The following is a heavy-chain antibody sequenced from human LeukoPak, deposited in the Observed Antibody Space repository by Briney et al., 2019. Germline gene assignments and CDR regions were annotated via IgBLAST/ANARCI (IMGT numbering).Heavy chain of an antibody. CDR1: GGSFSGYY. CDR2: VNHSGST. Sequence: PSETLSLTCAVDGGSFSGYYWSWIRQPPGKGLEWIGEVNHSGSTNYNPSLKSRVTISVDTSKNQFSLKLSSVTAAGTAVYYCARGPPKKNTIFGVVITGGDKPHFDYWGQGTLVTVSS. CDR3: ARGPPKKNTIFGVVITGGDKPHFDY. D-gene: IGHD3-3*01. J-gene: IGHJ4*02. V-gene: IGHV4-34*01.